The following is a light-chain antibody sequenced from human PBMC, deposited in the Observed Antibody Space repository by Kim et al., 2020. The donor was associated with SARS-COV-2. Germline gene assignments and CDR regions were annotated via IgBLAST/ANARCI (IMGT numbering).Light chain of an antibody. CDR2: GNS. J-gene: IGLJ3*02. Sequence: GPGGTNSCTGSRPNSGAGYDVHWDQQLPGTAPKLLIYGNSNRPSGVPDRFSGSKSGTSASLAITGLQAEDEADYYCQSYDSSLRGVFGGGTQLTVL. V-gene: IGLV1-40*01. CDR1: RPNSGAGYD. CDR3: QSYDSSLRGV.